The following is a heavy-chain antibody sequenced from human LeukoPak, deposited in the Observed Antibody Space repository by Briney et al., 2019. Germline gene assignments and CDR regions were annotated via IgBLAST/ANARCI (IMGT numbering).Heavy chain of an antibody. CDR1: GYSFTSYW. CDR2: IYPDDSDT. V-gene: IGHV5-51*01. CDR3: ARLGSIVGDKFDY. Sequence: GESLQISCKGSGYSFTSYWIGWVRQMPGKGLEWMGSIYPDDSDTRYSPSFQGQVTISADKSISTAYSQWSSLKASDTAMYYCARLGSIVGDKFDYWGQGTLVTVSS. D-gene: IGHD1-26*01. J-gene: IGHJ4*02.